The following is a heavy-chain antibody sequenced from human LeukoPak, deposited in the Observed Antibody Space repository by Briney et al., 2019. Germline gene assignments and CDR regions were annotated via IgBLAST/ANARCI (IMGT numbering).Heavy chain of an antibody. CDR1: GFMFSRYS. CDR3: ASQWELHPAF. J-gene: IGHJ4*02. V-gene: IGHV3-48*01. Sequence: QPGGSLRLSCAASGFMFSRYSMTWVRQAPGKGLEWLSYITSSGSAIYYADSVRGRFTMSRDNVKKSLYLQMNSLRAEDTAVYYCASQWELHPAFWGQGTLVTVSS. CDR2: ITSSGSAI. D-gene: IGHD1-26*01.